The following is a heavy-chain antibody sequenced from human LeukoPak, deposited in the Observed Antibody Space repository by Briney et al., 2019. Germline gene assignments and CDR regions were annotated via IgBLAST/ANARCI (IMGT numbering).Heavy chain of an antibody. CDR2: IYHSGST. J-gene: IGHJ4*02. CDR1: GYSISSGYY. CDR3: ARDSSSWYAN. D-gene: IGHD6-13*01. Sequence: SSETLSLTCTVSGYSISSGYYWGWIRQPPGKGLEWIGSIYHSGSTNYNPSLKSRVTISVDTSKNQFSLKLSSVTAADTAVYYCARDSSSWYANWSQGTLVTVSS. V-gene: IGHV4-38-2*02.